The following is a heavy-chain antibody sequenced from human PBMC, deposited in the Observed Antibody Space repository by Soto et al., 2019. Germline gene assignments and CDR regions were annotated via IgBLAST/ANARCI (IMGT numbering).Heavy chain of an antibody. Sequence: ASVKVSCKASGYTFTGYYIHWVRQAPGQGLEWMGWINPNSGGRSYAQKLQGRVTMTRDTSVSTAYMELSSLRYDDTAVYYCTRTLTFGGVIYFDYWSQGTLVTVSS. CDR3: TRTLTFGGVIYFDY. CDR2: INPNSGGR. J-gene: IGHJ4*02. V-gene: IGHV1-2*02. D-gene: IGHD3-16*01. CDR1: GYTFTGYY.